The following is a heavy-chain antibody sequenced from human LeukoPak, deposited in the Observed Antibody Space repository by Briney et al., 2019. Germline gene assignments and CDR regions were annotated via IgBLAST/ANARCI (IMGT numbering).Heavy chain of an antibody. D-gene: IGHD3-10*01. V-gene: IGHV4-59*01. J-gene: IGHJ4*02. CDR3: ARRGDGSGSYYNGLFDY. CDR2: IYYSGST. Sequence: SETLSLTCTVSAGSISSYYWSWIRQPPGKGLEWIGYIYYSGSTNYNPSLKSRVTISVDTSKNQFSLKLSSVTAADAAVDYCARRGDGSGSYYNGLFDYWGQGTLVTVSS. CDR1: AGSISSYY.